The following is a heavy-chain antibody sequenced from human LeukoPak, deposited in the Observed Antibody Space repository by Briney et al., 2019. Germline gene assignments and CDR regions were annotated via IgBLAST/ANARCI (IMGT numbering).Heavy chain of an antibody. J-gene: IGHJ4*02. Sequence: SETLSLTCAVYGGPFSGYYWSWIRQPPGKGLEWIGEINHSGSTNYNPSLKSRVTISVDTSKNQFSLKLSSVTAADTAVYYCARGVAYCGGDCYSYYFDYWGQGTLVTVSS. CDR3: ARGVAYCGGDCYSYYFDY. CDR1: GGPFSGYY. V-gene: IGHV4-34*01. D-gene: IGHD2-21*02. CDR2: INHSGST.